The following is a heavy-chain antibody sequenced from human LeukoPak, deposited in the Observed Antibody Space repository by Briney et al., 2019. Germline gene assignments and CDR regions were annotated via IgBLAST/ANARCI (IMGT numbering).Heavy chain of an antibody. D-gene: IGHD3-22*01. CDR3: ARLYYYDSSGYYSPPYWYFDL. Sequence: SETLSLTCTVSGGSISSYYWSWIRQHPGKGLEWIGYIYYSGSTYYNPSLKSRVTISVDTSKNQFSPKLSSVTAADTAVYYCARLYYYDSSGYYSPPYWYFDLWGRGTLVTVSS. CDR1: GGSISSYY. V-gene: IGHV4-59*06. J-gene: IGHJ2*01. CDR2: IYYSGST.